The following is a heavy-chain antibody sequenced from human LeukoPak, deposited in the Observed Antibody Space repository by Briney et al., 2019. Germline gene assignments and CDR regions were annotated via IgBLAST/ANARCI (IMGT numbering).Heavy chain of an antibody. V-gene: IGHV3-30-3*01. D-gene: IGHD3-22*01. Sequence: PGGSLRLSCAASGFTFSGYAMHWVRQAPGKGLEWVAVISYDGSNKYYADSVKGRFTISRDNSKNTLYLQMNSLRAEDTAVYYCAREPRITMIVVVIGDAFDIWGQGTMVTVSS. J-gene: IGHJ3*02. CDR1: GFTFSGYA. CDR2: ISYDGSNK. CDR3: AREPRITMIVVVIGDAFDI.